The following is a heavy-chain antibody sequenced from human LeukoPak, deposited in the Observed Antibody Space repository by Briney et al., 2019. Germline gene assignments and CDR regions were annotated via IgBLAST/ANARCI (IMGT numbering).Heavy chain of an antibody. D-gene: IGHD6-13*01. J-gene: IGHJ4*02. Sequence: PGGSLRLSCVVSGLTFSSYSISWVRQAPGKGLDWVSGISASGGHTWYPDSVKGRFTISRDNSKNTLFLQMSSLRVEDTAMYYCAKDAAGPEYWGQGTLVTVSS. CDR1: GLTFSSYS. V-gene: IGHV3-23*01. CDR3: AKDAAGPEY. CDR2: ISASGGHT.